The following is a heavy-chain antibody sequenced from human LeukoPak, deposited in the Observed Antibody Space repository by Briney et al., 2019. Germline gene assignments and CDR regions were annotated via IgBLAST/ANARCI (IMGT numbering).Heavy chain of an antibody. Sequence: SSEPLSLTCTVSGGSITSSSYYWGWIRQPPGKGLEWIGSIYYSGSTYYNPSLKSRVTISVDTSKNQFSLKLSSVTAADTAVYYCARHLGSGGLDAFDIWGQGTMVTVSS. CDR2: IYYSGST. V-gene: IGHV4-39*01. J-gene: IGHJ3*02. CDR3: ARHLGSGGLDAFDI. D-gene: IGHD3-10*01. CDR1: GGSITSSSYY.